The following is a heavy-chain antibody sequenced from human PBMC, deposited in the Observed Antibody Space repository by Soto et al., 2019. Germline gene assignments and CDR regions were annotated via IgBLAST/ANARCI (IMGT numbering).Heavy chain of an antibody. CDR2: IIPIFGTA. J-gene: IGHJ6*04. CDR1: GGTFSSYA. Sequence: QVQLVQSGAEVKKPGSSVKVSCKASGGTFSSYAISWVRQAPGQGLEWMGGIIPIFGTANYAQKFQGRVTITADESTSTAYMELSSLRSEDTAVYYCARGLGIAAAGTVVYYYGMDVWGKGTTVTVSS. CDR3: ARGLGIAAAGTVVYYYGMDV. D-gene: IGHD6-13*01. V-gene: IGHV1-69*01.